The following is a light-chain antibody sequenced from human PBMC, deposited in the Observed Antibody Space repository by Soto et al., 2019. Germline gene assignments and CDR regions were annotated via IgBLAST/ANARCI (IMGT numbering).Light chain of an antibody. CDR3: AAWDDTVNGLV. CDR2: RAE. V-gene: IGLV1-47*01. J-gene: IGLJ2*01. Sequence: QSALTHSPSASRTPGQRATISCSGNIANIRRNYVYWYQQFPGTAHRLIIYRAEQRPSGVPDRFSGSKSGTSASLAISGLRSEDEAAYYCAAWDDTVNGLVFGGGTKVTVL. CDR1: IANIRRNY.